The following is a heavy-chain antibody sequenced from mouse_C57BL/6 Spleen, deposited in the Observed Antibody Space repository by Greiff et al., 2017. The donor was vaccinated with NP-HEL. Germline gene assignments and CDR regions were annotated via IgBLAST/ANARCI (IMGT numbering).Heavy chain of an antibody. CDR2: INPSNGGT. CDR1: GYTFTSYG. D-gene: IGHD2-1*01. V-gene: IGHV1-53*01. Sequence: QVQLQQPGTELVKPGASVKLSCKASGYTFTSYGMHWVQQRPGQGLEWIGNINPSNGGTNYKEKVKSKVTLTVDNASSTVYMQLSSLTSEATAIYYCTGRVYCGNHGGFAYWGQGTLVTVSA. J-gene: IGHJ3*01. CDR3: TGRVYCGNHGGFAY.